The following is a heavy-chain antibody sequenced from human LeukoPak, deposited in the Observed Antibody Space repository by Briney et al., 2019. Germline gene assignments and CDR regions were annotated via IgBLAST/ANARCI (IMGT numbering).Heavy chain of an antibody. Sequence: GGSLRLSCAASGFTFSSYGMHWVRQAPDKGLEWVALISYDGSNKYYADSVKGRFTISRDNSKNTLYLQMNSLRAEDTAVYYCAKGRAPRYDSLDYWGQGTLVTVSS. CDR1: GFTFSSYG. J-gene: IGHJ4*02. D-gene: IGHD3-22*01. CDR2: ISYDGSNK. CDR3: AKGRAPRYDSLDY. V-gene: IGHV3-30*18.